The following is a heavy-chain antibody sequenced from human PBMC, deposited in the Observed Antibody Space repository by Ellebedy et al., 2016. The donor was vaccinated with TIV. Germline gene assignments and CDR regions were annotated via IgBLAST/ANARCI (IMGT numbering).Heavy chain of an antibody. Sequence: GESLKISCAASGFSFSNAWMSWVRQAPGKGLEWVGRVRSGWTTDLAAPVEARFTMSRDDSTKTAYLQMNSLKTEDTAVYYCTTDSDYGEEEAFDVWGQGTMVIVS. V-gene: IGHV3-15*01. D-gene: IGHD4-17*01. CDR3: TTDSDYGEEEAFDV. CDR2: VRSGWTT. J-gene: IGHJ3*01. CDR1: GFSFSNAW.